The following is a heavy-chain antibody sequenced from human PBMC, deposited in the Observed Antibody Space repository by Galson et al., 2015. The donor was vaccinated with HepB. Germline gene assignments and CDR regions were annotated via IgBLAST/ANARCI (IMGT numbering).Heavy chain of an antibody. Sequence: ETLSLTCAVYGGSFSGYYWSWIRQPPGKGLEWIGEINHSGSTNYNPSLKSRVTISVDTSKNQFSLKLSSVTAADTAVYYCAREERRMAAGTDYWGQGTLVTVSS. CDR2: INHSGST. V-gene: IGHV4-34*01. CDR1: GGSFSGYY. CDR3: AREERRMAAGTDY. J-gene: IGHJ4*02. D-gene: IGHD6-13*01.